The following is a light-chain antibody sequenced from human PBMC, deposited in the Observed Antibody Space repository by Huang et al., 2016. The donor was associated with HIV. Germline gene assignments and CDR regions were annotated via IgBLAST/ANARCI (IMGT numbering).Light chain of an antibody. CDR1: QSVSSN. V-gene: IGKV3-15*01. J-gene: IGKJ1*01. CDR3: QQYAGWPKT. CDR2: GAS. Sequence: EIVMTQFPATLSVSPGERATLSCRASQSVSSNLAWYQQQLGQAPRLLIYGASTRATGIPARFSGSGSGTEFTLTISSLQSEDFAVYYCQQYAGWPKTFGQGTKVEI.